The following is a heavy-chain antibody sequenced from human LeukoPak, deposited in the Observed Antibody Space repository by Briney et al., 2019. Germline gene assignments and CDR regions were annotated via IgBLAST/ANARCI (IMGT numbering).Heavy chain of an antibody. Sequence: ASVKVSCKASGGTFSSYAISWARQAPGQGLEWMGRIVPIFGTANYAQKFQGRVTITTDESTSTAYMELSSLRSEDTAVYYCARESGNPTVTTAWGNLAWGQGTLVTVSS. V-gene: IGHV1-69*05. CDR2: IVPIFGTA. CDR3: ARESGNPTVTTAWGNLA. CDR1: GGTFSSYA. J-gene: IGHJ4*02. D-gene: IGHD4-17*01.